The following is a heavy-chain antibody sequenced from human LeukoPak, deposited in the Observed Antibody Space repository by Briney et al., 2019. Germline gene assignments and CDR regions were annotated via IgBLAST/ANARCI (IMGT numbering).Heavy chain of an antibody. V-gene: IGHV3-23*01. Sequence: GGSLRLSCAASGFTLSSYAMSWVRQAPGKGLEWVSVISGSGGSTYYADSVKGRFTISRDNSKNTLYLQMNSLRAEDTAIYYCAKAVTTVTILTWGTPTHLDYWGQGTLVTVSS. D-gene: IGHD4-17*01. CDR2: ISGSGGST. J-gene: IGHJ4*02. CDR3: AKAVTTVTILTWGTPTHLDY. CDR1: GFTLSSYA.